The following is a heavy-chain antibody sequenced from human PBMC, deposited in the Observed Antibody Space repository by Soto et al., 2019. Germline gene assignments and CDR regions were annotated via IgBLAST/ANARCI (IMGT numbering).Heavy chain of an antibody. D-gene: IGHD3-22*01. J-gene: IGHJ5*02. CDR3: ARGLRRPTMIVVVIPRPHGWFDP. Sequence: PGGSLRLSCAASGFPFSSFWMSWVRQAPGKGLEWVANINQDGSEKYYVDSVKGRFTISRDNAKNSLLLQMNSLRAEDTAVYYCARGLRRPTMIVVVIPRPHGWFDPWGQGTLVTVSS. CDR2: INQDGSEK. V-gene: IGHV3-7*05. CDR1: GFPFSSFW.